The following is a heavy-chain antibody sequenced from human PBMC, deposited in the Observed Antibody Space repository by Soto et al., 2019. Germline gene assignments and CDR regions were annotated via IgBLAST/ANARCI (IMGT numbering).Heavy chain of an antibody. V-gene: IGHV4-39*01. CDR3: AESGSYNIHGLGV. D-gene: IGHD3-10*01. CDR1: GGSISSSSYY. CDR2: IYHSGST. Sequence: QLQLQESGPGLVKPSETLSLTCTVSGGSISSSSYYWGWIRQPPGKGPEWIGSIYHSGSTYYNPSFKSRVTISVDTSRNQFFLKLNSVIAADTAVYFCAESGSYNIHGLGVWGQGTTVTVSS. J-gene: IGHJ6*02.